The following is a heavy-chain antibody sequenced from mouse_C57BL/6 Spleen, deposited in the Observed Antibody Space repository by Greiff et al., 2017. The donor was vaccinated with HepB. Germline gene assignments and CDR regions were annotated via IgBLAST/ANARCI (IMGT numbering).Heavy chain of an antibody. Sequence: QVQLQQPGAELVKPGASVKLSCKASGYTFTSYWLHWVKQRPGQGLEWIGMIHPNSGSTNYNEKFKSKATLTVDKSSSTAYMQLSSLTSEDSAVYYCARTGSQYGSSRLRYFDVWGTGTTVTVSS. CDR3: ARTGSQYGSSRLRYFDV. CDR1: GYTFTSYW. D-gene: IGHD1-1*01. J-gene: IGHJ1*03. V-gene: IGHV1-64*01. CDR2: IHPNSGST.